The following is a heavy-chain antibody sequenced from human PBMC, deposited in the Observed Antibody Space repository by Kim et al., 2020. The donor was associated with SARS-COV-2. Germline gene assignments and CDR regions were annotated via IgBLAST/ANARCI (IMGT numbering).Heavy chain of an antibody. CDR3: YPGHYSNY. CDR2: INGDGSEK. CDR1: KFTFSSTHW. Sequence: GSLRLSCAASKFTFSSTHWMNWVRQAPGKGLEWVANINGDGSEKNYVDSVKGRFTISRDNARYSLYLQMNSLRVEDTAVYYCYPGHYSNYWGQGTLVTV. V-gene: IGHV3-7*01. J-gene: IGHJ4*02.